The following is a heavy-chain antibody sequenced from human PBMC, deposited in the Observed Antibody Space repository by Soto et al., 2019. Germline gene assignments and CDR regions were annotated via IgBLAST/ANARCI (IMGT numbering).Heavy chain of an antibody. Sequence: QVQVVQSGAEVKKPGASVKVSCKASGYSFSTYSMHWVRQAPGQGLEWMGWINGAKGNTRYWKKFKDRDSISRDTPASTGYMELSSLRSEDTAVYYCARGKGMEENYYYHGMDVWGPGTTVIVSS. D-gene: IGHD1-1*01. CDR2: INGAKGNT. J-gene: IGHJ6*02. V-gene: IGHV1-3*01. CDR1: GYSFSTYS. CDR3: ARGKGMEENYYYHGMDV.